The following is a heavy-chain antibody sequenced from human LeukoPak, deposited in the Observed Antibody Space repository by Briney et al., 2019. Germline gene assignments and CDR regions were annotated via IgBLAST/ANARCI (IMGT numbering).Heavy chain of an antibody. CDR1: GFTFSNYA. D-gene: IGHD4-23*01. J-gene: IGHJ4*02. Sequence: PGGSLRLSCAASGFTFSNYAMSWVRQAPGKGLEWVSVISGSGGTTYSADSVKGRFTISRNNSKNTLYLQMNSLRAEDTAAYYCARGRGSSGGNTNGYFDYWGQGALVTVSS. CDR3: ARGRGSSGGNTNGYFDY. CDR2: ISGSGGTT. V-gene: IGHV3-23*01.